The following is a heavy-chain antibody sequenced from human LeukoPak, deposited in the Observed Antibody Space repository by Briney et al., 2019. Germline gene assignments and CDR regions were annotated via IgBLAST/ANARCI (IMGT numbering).Heavy chain of an antibody. Sequence: SVKVSCKASGFTFTSSAMQWVRQARGQRLEWIGWIVVGSGNTNYAQKFQERVTITRDMSTSTAYMELSSLRSEDTAVYYCARAIYGSGSEPLDYWGQGTLVTVSS. J-gene: IGHJ4*02. CDR1: GFTFTSSA. V-gene: IGHV1-58*02. CDR3: ARAIYGSGSEPLDY. D-gene: IGHD3-10*01. CDR2: IVVGSGNT.